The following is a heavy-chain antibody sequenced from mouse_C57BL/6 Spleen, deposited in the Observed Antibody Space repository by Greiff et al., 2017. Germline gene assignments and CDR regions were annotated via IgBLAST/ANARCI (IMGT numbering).Heavy chain of an antibody. Sequence: DVQLVESGGGLVKPGGSLKLSCAASGFTFSSYAMSWVRQTPEKRLEWVATISDGGSYTYYPDNVKGRFTISRDNAKNNLYLQMSHLKSEDTAMYYCARGGTTVVGAMDYWGQGTSVTVSS. CDR3: ARGGTTVVGAMDY. CDR2: ISDGGSYT. J-gene: IGHJ4*01. D-gene: IGHD1-1*01. V-gene: IGHV5-4*01. CDR1: GFTFSSYA.